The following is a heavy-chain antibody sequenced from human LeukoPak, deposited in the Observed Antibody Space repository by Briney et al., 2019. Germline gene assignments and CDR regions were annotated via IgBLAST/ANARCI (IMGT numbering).Heavy chain of an antibody. V-gene: IGHV4-39*01. CDR2: MSYSGST. CDR1: GGSSSSSSYY. J-gene: IGHJ4*02. CDR3: ARLSRSHLPDY. D-gene: IGHD6-13*01. Sequence: SETLSLTCTVSGGSSSSSSYYWGWLRQPPGKGLEWIGTMSYSGSTYYNPSLKSRVTISVDTSKNQFSLKLSSVTAADTAVYYCARLSRSHLPDYWGQGILVTVSS.